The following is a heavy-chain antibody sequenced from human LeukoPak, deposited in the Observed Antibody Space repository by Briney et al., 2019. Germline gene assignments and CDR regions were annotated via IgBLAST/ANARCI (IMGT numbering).Heavy chain of an antibody. V-gene: IGHV3-23*01. CDR1: GFTFSTYA. CDR2: ISGSGGST. D-gene: IGHD3-16*01. Sequence: GGSLRLSCAASGFTFSTYAMSWVREAPGKGLEWVSGISGSGGSTYYADSVKGRFTISRDNSKNTLYLQMNSLRAEDTAVYYCARSRGPNTFGGVHDYWGQGTLVTVSS. CDR3: ARSRGPNTFGGVHDY. J-gene: IGHJ4*02.